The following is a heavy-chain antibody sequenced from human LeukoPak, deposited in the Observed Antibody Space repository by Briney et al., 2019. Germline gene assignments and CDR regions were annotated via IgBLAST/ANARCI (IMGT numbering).Heavy chain of an antibody. V-gene: IGHV4-59*01. CDR3: ARDLYGGTGTYCDY. J-gene: IGHJ4*02. Sequence: PSETLSLTCTVSGGSISNYYWSWIRQPPGKGPDWIGYIYYSGTTTYNPSLRSRVTISVDTSKNQFSLKLSSVTAADTAVYFCARDLYGGTGTYCDYWGQGTLVTVSS. CDR2: IYYSGTT. D-gene: IGHD3-10*01. CDR1: GGSISNYY.